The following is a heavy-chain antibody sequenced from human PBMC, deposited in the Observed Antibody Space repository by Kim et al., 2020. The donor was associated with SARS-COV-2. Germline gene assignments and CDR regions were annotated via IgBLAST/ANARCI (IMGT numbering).Heavy chain of an antibody. J-gene: IGHJ4*02. CDR1: GFTFSNYV. Sequence: GGSLRLSCAASGFTFSNYVMTWVRQAPGKGLEWVSSITGSGVSAYYAASVKGRFTISRDNSKNTLYLHMSSLRVEDSAVYYCAKRIRGGGTWYNFDYWGQGTKVTGSS. CDR2: ITGSGVSA. V-gene: IGHV3-23*01. D-gene: IGHD6-13*01. CDR3: AKRIRGGGTWYNFDY.